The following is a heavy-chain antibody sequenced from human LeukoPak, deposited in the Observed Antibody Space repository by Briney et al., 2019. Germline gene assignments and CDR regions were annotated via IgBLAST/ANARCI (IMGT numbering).Heavy chain of an antibody. D-gene: IGHD1-26*01. Sequence: SETLSLTCTVSGGSIGSYYWSWVRQPPGKGLECIGYISYSGSTNYNPSLKSRVTMSVDTSTNHFSLKLTSVTAADTAVYFCARYASRSYYLDLWGRGTLVTVSS. J-gene: IGHJ2*01. CDR1: GGSIGSYY. CDR2: ISYSGST. V-gene: IGHV4-59*01. CDR3: ARYASRSYYLDL.